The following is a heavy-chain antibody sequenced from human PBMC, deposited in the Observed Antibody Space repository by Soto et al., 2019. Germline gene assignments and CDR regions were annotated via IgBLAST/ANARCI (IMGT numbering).Heavy chain of an antibody. D-gene: IGHD5-12*01. J-gene: IGHJ4*02. V-gene: IGHV3-30*04. CDR2: ISDDGSKK. CDR3: ARAFCSGYDSPTDI. Sequence: PGGSLRLSCAASGFTFSQYAFQWVRQAPGKGLEWVAVISDDGSKKFYSVPVRGRFTIARDKSKNTLSLQSNSVRPDDTAVYYCARAFCSGYDSPTDIWGQGTLATVSS. CDR1: GFTFSQYA.